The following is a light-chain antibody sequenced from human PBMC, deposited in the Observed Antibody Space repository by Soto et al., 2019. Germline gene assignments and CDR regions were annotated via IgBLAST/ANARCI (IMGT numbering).Light chain of an antibody. J-gene: IGKJ5*01. Sequence: DIQMTPSPSTLSASVVDRVTITCRASQSISRWLAWYQQKPGKAPQALIYDASSLKSGVPSRFSGNGSGTEFTLTISSLQPDDFATYYCQQYNTYSTFGQGTRLEIK. CDR2: DAS. CDR1: QSISRW. V-gene: IGKV1-5*01. CDR3: QQYNTYST.